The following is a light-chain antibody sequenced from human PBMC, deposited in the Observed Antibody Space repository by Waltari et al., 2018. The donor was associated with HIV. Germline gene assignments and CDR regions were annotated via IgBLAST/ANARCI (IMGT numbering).Light chain of an antibody. CDR3: QSYDSSHWV. CDR1: SSNIGAGYD. V-gene: IGLV1-40*01. CDR2: GNT. J-gene: IGLJ3*02. Sequence: QSVLTQPPSVSGAPGQRVTISCTGSSSNIGAGYDVHWYQQLPGTAPKLLIYGNTNRPSGVPDRVSGSKSGTSASLAITGLQAQDEADYYCQSYDSSHWVFGGGTKLTVL.